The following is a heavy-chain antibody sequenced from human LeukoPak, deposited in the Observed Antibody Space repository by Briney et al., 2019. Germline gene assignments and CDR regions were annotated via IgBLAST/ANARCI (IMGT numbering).Heavy chain of an antibody. CDR2: TSAYNGNT. Sequence: ASVKVSCKASGYTFTSYGISWVRQAPGQGLEWMGWTSAYNGNTNYAQKLQGRVTMTTDTSTSTAYMELRSLRSDVTAVYYCARDRLGYCSSTSCPLGVYWGQGTLVTVSS. D-gene: IGHD2-2*01. CDR3: ARDRLGYCSSTSCPLGVY. CDR1: GYTFTSYG. J-gene: IGHJ4*02. V-gene: IGHV1-18*01.